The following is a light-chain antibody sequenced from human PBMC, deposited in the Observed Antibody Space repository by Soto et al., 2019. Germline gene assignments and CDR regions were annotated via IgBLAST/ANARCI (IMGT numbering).Light chain of an antibody. Sequence: EIVMTQSPATLSVSPGERATLSCRASQSVSSKLAWYQQKPGQAPRLLIYGASTRATGIPARFSGSGSGTEFTLTISSLQSEDLAVYYCQQYNNWPPLTFGGGTKVEIK. CDR3: QQYNNWPPLT. CDR2: GAS. J-gene: IGKJ4*01. CDR1: QSVSSK. V-gene: IGKV3-15*01.